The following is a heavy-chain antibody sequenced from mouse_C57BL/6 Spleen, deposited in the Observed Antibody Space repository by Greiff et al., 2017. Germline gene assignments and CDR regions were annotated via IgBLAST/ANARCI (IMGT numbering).Heavy chain of an antibody. J-gene: IGHJ1*03. CDR2: ISGGGGNT. V-gene: IGHV5-9*04. CDR3: ARNYGSSYWYFDV. D-gene: IGHD1-1*01. CDR1: GFTFRSYT. Sequence: EVKLVESGGGLVKPGGSLKLSCAASGFTFRSYTMSWVRQTPEKRLEWVATISGGGGNTYYPDSVKGRFTISRDNAKNTLYLQRSSLRSEDTAVYYCARNYGSSYWYFDVWGTGTTVTVSS.